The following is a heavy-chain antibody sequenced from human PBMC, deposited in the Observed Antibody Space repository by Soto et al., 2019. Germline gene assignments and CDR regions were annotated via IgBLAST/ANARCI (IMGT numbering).Heavy chain of an antibody. CDR2: IYYNGNT. J-gene: IGHJ3*01. V-gene: IGHV4-31*03. CDR1: GVSITRGAYY. D-gene: IGHD4-17*01. Sequence: SETLSLTCTLSGVSITRGAYYWTWVRQHPGKGLEWIGYIYYNGNTYFSPSLKSRLTISIDTSKNQFSLKLSSVTAADTAMYYCARARLRAVYAFDFWGQGTMVTVS. CDR3: ARARLRAVYAFDF.